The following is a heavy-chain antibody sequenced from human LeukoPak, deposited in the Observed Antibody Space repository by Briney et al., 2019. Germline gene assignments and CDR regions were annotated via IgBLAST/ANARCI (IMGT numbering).Heavy chain of an antibody. CDR1: GYTFTSYG. D-gene: IGHD6-19*01. J-gene: IGHJ4*02. CDR2: ISAYNGNT. V-gene: IGHV1-18*01. CDR3: ARDPRSSGWYQFDY. Sequence: ASVKVSCKASGYTFTSYGISWVRQAPGQGLEWMGWISAYNGNTNYAQKLQGRVTMTTYTSTSTAYMELRSLRSDDTAVYYCARDPRSSGWYQFDYWGQGTLVTVSS.